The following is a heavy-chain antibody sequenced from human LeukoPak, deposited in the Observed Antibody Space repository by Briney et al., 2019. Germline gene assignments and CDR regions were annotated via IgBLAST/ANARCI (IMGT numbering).Heavy chain of an antibody. CDR3: ARRAAALLRGFDL. CDR2: IYYSGST. J-gene: IGHJ5*02. V-gene: IGHV4-39*07. Sequence: PSETLSLTCTVSGGSISSSSYYWGWLRQPPGKGLEWVGSIYYSGSTYYNPSLKRRVTISVHTSKNQFSLKLSSVTAADTAVYYCARRAAALLRGFDLWGQGTLVTVSS. D-gene: IGHD6-13*01. CDR1: GGSISSSSYY.